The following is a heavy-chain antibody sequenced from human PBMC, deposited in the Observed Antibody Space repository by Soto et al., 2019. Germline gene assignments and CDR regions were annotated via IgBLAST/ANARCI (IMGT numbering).Heavy chain of an antibody. CDR1: GFTFSSYA. V-gene: IGHV3-30-3*01. D-gene: IGHD2-21*02. CDR2: ISYDGSNK. CDR3: AKDGPCGDCYPSLWYYYGMDV. Sequence: GGSLRLSCGASGFTFSSYAMHWVRQAPGKGLEWVAVISYDGSNKYYADSVKGRFTISRDNSKNTLYLQMNSLRAEDTAVYYCAKDGPCGDCYPSLWYYYGMDVWGQGTTVTVSS. J-gene: IGHJ6*02.